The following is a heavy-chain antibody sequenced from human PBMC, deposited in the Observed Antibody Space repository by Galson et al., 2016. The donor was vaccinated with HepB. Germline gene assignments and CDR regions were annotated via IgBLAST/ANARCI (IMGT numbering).Heavy chain of an antibody. D-gene: IGHD3-16*01. CDR3: ARGSAFGGVDN. CDR2: IYYSGTT. CDR1: GGSISSGDYY. J-gene: IGHJ4*02. Sequence: TLSLTCTVSGGSISSGDYYWSWIRQPPGKGLEWIGYIYYSGTTYHSPSLKSRVTISVDTSKNQFSLKLNSVTAADTAVYYCARGSAFGGVDNWGQGTLVTVS. V-gene: IGHV4-30-4*01.